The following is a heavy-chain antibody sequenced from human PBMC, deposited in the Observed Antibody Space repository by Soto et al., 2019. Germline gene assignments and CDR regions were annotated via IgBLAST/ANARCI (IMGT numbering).Heavy chain of an antibody. CDR1: GYTFRNVG. Sequence: QIQLLQSGAEVKKPGASVKVTCKASGYTFRNVGISWVRQAPGQGLEWMGWISAYNANANYAQKFQGRLTMTADTATSTAYMELRSRRCDDTAVYYCARENRYFYYWGQGTLVTVSS. V-gene: IGHV1-18*01. CDR3: ARENRYFYY. CDR2: ISAYNANA. J-gene: IGHJ4*02.